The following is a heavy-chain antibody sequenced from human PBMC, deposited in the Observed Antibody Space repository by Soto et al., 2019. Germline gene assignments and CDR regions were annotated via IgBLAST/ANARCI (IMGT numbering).Heavy chain of an antibody. CDR1: GYSFTSYW. Sequence: GESLKISRKGSGYSFTSYWIGWVRQMPGKGPEWMGIIYPDYSDTRYSPSFHGQVTISAGKSISTAYLQWSSLKASDTAMYYFARLSGCSSTSCYTHMDVWGQGTTVTVSS. CDR3: ARLSGCSSTSCYTHMDV. V-gene: IGHV5-51*01. D-gene: IGHD2-2*02. J-gene: IGHJ6*02. CDR2: IYPDYSDT.